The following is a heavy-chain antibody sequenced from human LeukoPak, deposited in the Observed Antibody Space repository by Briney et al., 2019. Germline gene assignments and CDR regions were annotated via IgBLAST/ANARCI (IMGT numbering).Heavy chain of an antibody. D-gene: IGHD2-21*02. CDR1: GGSISSYY. CDR3: VRGSRVYCGGDCYYY. Sequence: SETLSLTCSVSGGSISSYYWNWIRQPPGKGLEWIGYIYYTGSTNYNPSLKSRVAMSVDTSKNHFSLNLNSVTAADTGVYYCVRGSRVYCGGDCYYYWGQGTLVTVSS. V-gene: IGHV4-59*12. J-gene: IGHJ4*02. CDR2: IYYTGST.